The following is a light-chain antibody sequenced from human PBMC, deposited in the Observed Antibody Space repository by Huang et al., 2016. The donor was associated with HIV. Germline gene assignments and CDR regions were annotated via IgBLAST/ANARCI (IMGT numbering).Light chain of an antibody. J-gene: IGKJ3*01. CDR3: QQLSAYPLS. Sequence: QLTQSPSSLSASTGDRVTIACRASHDINTYLAWYQQKPGRAPKLLIYDASTLQTGVPPRFRGFGSGTAFSLTITSLQPDDFAVYYCQQLSAYPLSFGPGTTVD. CDR2: DAS. V-gene: IGKV1-9*01. CDR1: HDINTY.